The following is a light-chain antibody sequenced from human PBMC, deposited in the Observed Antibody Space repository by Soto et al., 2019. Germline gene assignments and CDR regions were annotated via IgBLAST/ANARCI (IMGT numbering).Light chain of an antibody. CDR2: EVS. CDR3: SSYTSSSTSLV. Sequence: QSALTQPASVSGSPGQSVTISCTGTSSDVGGYNYVSWYQQHPGKAPNLMIYEVSNRPSGVSNHYSGSKSANTTSLTISGLQDEDEADYYCSSYTSSSTSLVFGGGTKLTVL. CDR1: SSDVGGYNY. V-gene: IGLV2-14*01. J-gene: IGLJ2*01.